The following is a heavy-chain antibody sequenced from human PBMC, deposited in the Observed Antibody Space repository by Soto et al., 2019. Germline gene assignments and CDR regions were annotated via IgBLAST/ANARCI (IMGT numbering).Heavy chain of an antibody. D-gene: IGHD1-26*01. Sequence: EVQLSESGGGLVQPGGSLRLACAASGFTFSSYDMGWVRQAPGKGLEWVSGISANGVYEFYGDSVRGRFTISRDNSKNTLYLQMNSLRAEDTATYYCAKYTGDESLWDQWGQGTLVTVSS. CDR3: AKYTGDESLWDQ. CDR1: GFTFSSYD. CDR2: ISANGVYE. V-gene: IGHV3-23*01. J-gene: IGHJ4*02.